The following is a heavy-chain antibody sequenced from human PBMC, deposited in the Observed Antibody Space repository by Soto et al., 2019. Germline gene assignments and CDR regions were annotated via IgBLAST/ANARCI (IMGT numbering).Heavy chain of an antibody. D-gene: IGHD6-13*01. CDR3: ARDGGYSSSWYYFDY. CDR2: ISYDGSNK. Sequence: QVQLVESGGGVVQPGRSLRLSCAASGFTFSSYAMHWVRQAPGKGLEWVAVISYDGSNKYYADSVKGRFTISRDNSKNPLYLQRNSRGAEDTAVYYCARDGGYSSSWYYFDYGGRGPLVTVSS. CDR1: GFTFSSYA. J-gene: IGHJ4*02. V-gene: IGHV3-30-3*01.